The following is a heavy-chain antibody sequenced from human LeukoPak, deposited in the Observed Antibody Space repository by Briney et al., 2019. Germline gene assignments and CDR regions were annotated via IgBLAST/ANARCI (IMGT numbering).Heavy chain of an antibody. V-gene: IGHV3-23*05. J-gene: IGHJ4*02. Sequence: GGSLRLSCAASGFTFSSHAMSWVRQAPGKGLEWVSSIDISGSNTYYADSVKGRFTISRDNAENTLYLQMNSLRAEDTAAYYCARSAAGYDYWGQGTLVTVSS. CDR2: IDISGSNT. CDR1: GFTFSSHA. D-gene: IGHD6-13*01. CDR3: ARSAAGYDY.